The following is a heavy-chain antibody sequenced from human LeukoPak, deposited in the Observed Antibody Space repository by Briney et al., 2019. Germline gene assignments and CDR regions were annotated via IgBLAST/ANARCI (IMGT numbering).Heavy chain of an antibody. CDR1: GFTFSSYG. CDR3: AKDLERHIVVVTASAVDY. D-gene: IGHD2-21*02. J-gene: IGHJ4*02. Sequence: GGSLRLSCAASGFTFSSYGMHWVRQAPGKGLEWVAVISYDGSNKYYADSVKGRFTISGDNSKNTLYLQMNSLRAEDTAVYYSAKDLERHIVVVTASAVDYWGQGTLVTVSS. V-gene: IGHV3-30*18. CDR2: ISYDGSNK.